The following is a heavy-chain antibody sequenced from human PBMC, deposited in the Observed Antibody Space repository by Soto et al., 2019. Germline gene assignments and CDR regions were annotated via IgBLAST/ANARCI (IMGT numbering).Heavy chain of an antibody. D-gene: IGHD2-2*02. CDR1: GFTFSKFW. V-gene: IGHV3-7*03. J-gene: IGHJ5*02. Sequence: GGSLRLSCITSGFTFSKFWMSWVRQAPGKGLEWVANIKHDGSQSYYEDSVKGRLTISRDNAKNYLYLQVNSLRVDDTAVYFCARLLLYSTSGRGWFDPRGQGNMVTVS. CDR3: ARLLLYSTSGRGWFDP. CDR2: IKHDGSQS.